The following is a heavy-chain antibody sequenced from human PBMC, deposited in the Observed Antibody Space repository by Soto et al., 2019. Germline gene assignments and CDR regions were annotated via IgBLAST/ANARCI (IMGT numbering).Heavy chain of an antibody. CDR3: ARDRQGDSNLDFYYYGMDI. V-gene: IGHV4-59*01. CDR1: GDSINNYY. Sequence: SXTLSLTCTVSGDSINNYYWSWIRQPPVNGLEWIGYIDYSGYTNYNPSLESRLTISLHTSKNQFSVKLRSVTAADTAVYYCARDRQGDSNLDFYYYGMDIWGQGTTVTVSS. J-gene: IGHJ6*02. CDR2: IDYSGYT. D-gene: IGHD4-4*01.